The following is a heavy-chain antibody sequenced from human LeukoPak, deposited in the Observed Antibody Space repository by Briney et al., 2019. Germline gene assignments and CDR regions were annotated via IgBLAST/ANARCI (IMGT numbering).Heavy chain of an antibody. V-gene: IGHV1-2*02. CDR2: INPNSGDT. CDR1: GYSFTGQD. J-gene: IGHJ4*02. Sequence: ASVKVSCKASGYSFTGQDMHWVRQAPGQGLEWMGWINPNSGDTNYAQKFQGRVTITADESTSTAYMELSSLRSEDTAVYYCARPSYCGGDCWYYFDYWGQGTLVTVSS. D-gene: IGHD2-21*01. CDR3: ARPSYCGGDCWYYFDY.